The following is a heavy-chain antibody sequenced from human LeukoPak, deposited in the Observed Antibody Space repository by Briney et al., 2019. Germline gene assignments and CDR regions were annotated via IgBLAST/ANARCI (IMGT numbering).Heavy chain of an antibody. CDR3: GTSPIVVVPAAHLYYMDV. V-gene: IGHV1-69*13. J-gene: IGHJ6*03. CDR1: GYTFTGYY. Sequence: SVKVSCKASGYTFTGYYMDWVRQAPGQGLEWMGGIIPIFGTANYAQKFQGRVTITADESTSTAYMELSSLRSEDTAVYYCGTSPIVVVPAAHLYYMDVWGKGTTVTISS. D-gene: IGHD2-2*01. CDR2: IIPIFGTA.